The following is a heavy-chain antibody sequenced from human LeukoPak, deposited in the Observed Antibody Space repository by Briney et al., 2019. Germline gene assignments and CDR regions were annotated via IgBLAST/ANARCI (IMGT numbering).Heavy chain of an antibody. J-gene: IGHJ4*02. CDR1: GFTFSDYY. CDR3: ARDTKRFQKYYFDY. CDR2: ISSSSSYT. D-gene: IGHD3-3*01. V-gene: IGHV3-11*06. Sequence: GGSLRLSCAASGFTFSDYYMSWIRQAPGKGLEWNSYISSSSSYTNYADSVKGRFTISRDNAKNSLYLQMNSLRAEDTAVYYCARDTKRFQKYYFDYWGQGTLVTVSS.